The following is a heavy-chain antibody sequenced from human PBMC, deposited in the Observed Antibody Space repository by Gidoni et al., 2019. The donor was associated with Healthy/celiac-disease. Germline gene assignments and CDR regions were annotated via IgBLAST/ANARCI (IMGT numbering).Heavy chain of an antibody. V-gene: IGHV3-30-3*01. Sequence: QVQLVESGGGVVQPGRSLRLSCASSGFTFSSYAMHWVRQAPGKGLEWVAVISYEGSNKYYADSVKGRVTISRDNSKNTLYLQMNSLRAEDTAVYYCATLGGTSCYFCLASVRNVDYWGQGTLVTVSS. CDR3: ATLGGTSCYFCLASVRNVDY. D-gene: IGHD2-2*01. CDR2: ISYEGSNK. CDR1: GFTFSSYA. J-gene: IGHJ4*02.